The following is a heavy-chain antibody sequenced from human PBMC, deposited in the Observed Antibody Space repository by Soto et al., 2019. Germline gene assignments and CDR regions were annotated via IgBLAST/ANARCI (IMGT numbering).Heavy chain of an antibody. CDR3: AKLEYSSSNGNY. D-gene: IGHD6-6*01. V-gene: IGHV3-23*01. CDR1: GFTFSSYA. CDR2: ISGSGGST. J-gene: IGHJ4*02. Sequence: GSLRLSCAASGFTFSSYAMSWVRQAPGKGLEWVSAISGSGGSTYYADSVKGRFTISRGNSKNTLYLQMNSLRAEDTAVYYCAKLEYSSSNGNYWGQGTLVTVSS.